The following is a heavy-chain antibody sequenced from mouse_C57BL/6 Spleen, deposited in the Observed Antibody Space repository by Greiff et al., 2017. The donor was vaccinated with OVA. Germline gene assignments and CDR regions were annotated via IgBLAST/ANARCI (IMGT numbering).Heavy chain of an antibody. CDR3: ARHDGSYFDY. Sequence: DVHLVESGGDLVKPGGSLKLSCAASGFTFSSYGMSWVRQTPDKRLEWVATISSGGSYTYYPDSVKGRFTISRDNAKNTLYLQMSSLKSEDTAMYYCARHDGSYFDYWGQGTTLTVSS. V-gene: IGHV5-6*01. J-gene: IGHJ2*01. CDR2: ISSGGSYT. CDR1: GFTFSSYG.